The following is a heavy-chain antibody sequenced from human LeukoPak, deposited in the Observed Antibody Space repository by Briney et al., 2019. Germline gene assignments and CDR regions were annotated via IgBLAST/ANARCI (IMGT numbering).Heavy chain of an antibody. CDR2: VSGSGSST. CDR3: ASAVIAAAGSVEHY. Sequence: GGSLRLSCAASGFTFSSYAMSWVRQAPGKGLEWLSVVSGSGSSTNYADSVKGRFTISRDNSKNTLYLQMNSLRAEDTAVYYCASAVIAAAGSVEHYWGQGTLVTVSS. J-gene: IGHJ4*02. D-gene: IGHD6-13*01. CDR1: GFTFSSYA. V-gene: IGHV3-23*01.